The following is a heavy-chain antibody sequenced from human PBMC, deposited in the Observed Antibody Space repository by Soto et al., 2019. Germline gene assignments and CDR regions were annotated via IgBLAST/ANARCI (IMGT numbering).Heavy chain of an antibody. V-gene: IGHV4-39*01. CDR2: IYYSGST. D-gene: IGHD3-10*01. J-gene: IGHJ5*02. CDR3: ATGGVNYYGSGSYYTDNWFDP. Sequence: SETLSLTCTVSGGSISSSSYYWGWIRQPPGKGLEWIGSIYYSGSTYYNPSLKSRVTISVDTSKNQFSLKLSSVTAADTAVYYCATGGVNYYGSGSYYTDNWFDPWGQGTLVTVSS. CDR1: GGSISSSSYY.